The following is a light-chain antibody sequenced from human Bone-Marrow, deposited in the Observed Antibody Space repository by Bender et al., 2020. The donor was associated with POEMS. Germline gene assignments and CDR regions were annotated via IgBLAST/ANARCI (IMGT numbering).Light chain of an antibody. J-gene: IGLJ2*01. V-gene: IGLV2-11*01. CDR3: SSYEGSNSHVI. CDR1: TSDVGGYNY. CDR2: DTY. Sequence: QSALTQPASVSASPGQSVTISCSGSTSDVGGYNYVSWYQQHPNKVPKLLIYDTYARPSGVPDRFSGSKSGYTASLTVSGLQAEDEADYFCSSYEGSNSHVIFGGGTKLSVL.